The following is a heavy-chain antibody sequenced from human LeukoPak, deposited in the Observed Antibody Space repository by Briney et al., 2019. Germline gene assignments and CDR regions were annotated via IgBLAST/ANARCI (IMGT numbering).Heavy chain of an antibody. Sequence: GGSLRLSCAASGFTFSSYSMNWVRQAPGKGLEWVSSISSSSYIYYADSVKGRFTISRDNAKNSLYLQMNSLRAEDTAVYYCARDSGSYSGTDRFDYWGQGTLVTVSS. CDR1: GFTFSSYS. D-gene: IGHD1-26*01. CDR3: ARDSGSYSGTDRFDY. J-gene: IGHJ4*02. V-gene: IGHV3-21*01. CDR2: ISSSSYI.